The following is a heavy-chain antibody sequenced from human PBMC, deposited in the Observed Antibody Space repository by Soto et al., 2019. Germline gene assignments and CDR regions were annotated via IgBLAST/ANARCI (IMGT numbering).Heavy chain of an antibody. CDR3: AKDLIDYSNSYFDY. Sequence: GGSLRLSCATSGVSFSNYAMSWVRQAPGKGLEWVAAITSVGYTYYVDSLKGRFTISRDNSKNTLFLQMNSLRAEDTAVYYCAKDLIDYSNSYFDYWGQGTLVTVSS. D-gene: IGHD4-4*01. V-gene: IGHV3-23*01. J-gene: IGHJ4*02. CDR2: ITSVGYT. CDR1: GVSFSNYA.